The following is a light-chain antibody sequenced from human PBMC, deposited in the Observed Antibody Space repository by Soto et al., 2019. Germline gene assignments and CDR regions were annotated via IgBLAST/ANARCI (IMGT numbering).Light chain of an antibody. J-gene: IGKJ1*01. V-gene: IGKV3D-15*01. CDR2: DAS. CDR3: QQYNNWPKT. Sequence: EIVFAQSPGPPSFSPVERAILSYRASQSVSSYLVWYQLKPGQAPRLLIYDASNRATGIPARFSGSGSGTEFTLTISSLQSEDFAVYYCQQYNNWPKTFGQGTKVDIK. CDR1: QSVSSY.